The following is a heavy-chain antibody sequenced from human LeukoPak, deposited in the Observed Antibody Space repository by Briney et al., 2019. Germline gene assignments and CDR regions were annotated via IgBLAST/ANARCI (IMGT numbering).Heavy chain of an antibody. CDR2: ISGSGGST. CDR3: ARRHSSGSN. V-gene: IGHV3-23*01. J-gene: IGHJ4*02. CDR1: GFTFSSYA. D-gene: IGHD6-19*01. Sequence: GGSLRLSCAASGFTFSSYAMSWVRQAPGKGLEWVSAISGSGGSTYYADSVKGRFTISRDNSKNTLYLQMNSLRPEDTAIYFCARRHSSGSNWGQGTLVSVSS.